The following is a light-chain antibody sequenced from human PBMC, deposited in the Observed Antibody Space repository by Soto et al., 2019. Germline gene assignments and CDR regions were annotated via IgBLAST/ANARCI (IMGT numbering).Light chain of an antibody. CDR3: QQSYSTPRT. J-gene: IGKJ1*01. CDR1: QSISSY. Sequence: DIQMTQSPSALSASVGDRATITCRASQSISSYLNWYQQKPGKAPKLLIYAASSLQSGVPSRFSGSGSGTDFTLTISSLQPEDFATYYCQQSYSTPRTFGQGTMVDIK. CDR2: AAS. V-gene: IGKV1-39*01.